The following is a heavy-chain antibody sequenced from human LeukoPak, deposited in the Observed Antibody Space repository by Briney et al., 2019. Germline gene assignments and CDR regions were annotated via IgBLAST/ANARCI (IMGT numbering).Heavy chain of an antibody. Sequence: SETLSLTCTVSGGSISSYNYYWGWIRQPPGKGLECIGSIYYSGSTYHNPSLESRVTISVDTSKNQFSLKLSSVTAADTAVYYCARHPYSGTYWEGTGYHYYYMDVWGKGTTVTVSS. CDR1: GGSISSYNYY. D-gene: IGHD1-26*01. V-gene: IGHV4-39*01. CDR2: IYYSGST. J-gene: IGHJ6*03. CDR3: ARHPYSGTYWEGTGYHYYYMDV.